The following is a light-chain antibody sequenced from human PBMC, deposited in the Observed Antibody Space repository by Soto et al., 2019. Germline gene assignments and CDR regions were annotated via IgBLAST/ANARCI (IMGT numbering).Light chain of an antibody. CDR3: QLYNNWPGM. CDR1: QSVSSN. Sequence: EIVMTQTPATLSVFGGESRSRSWRYNQSVSSNLAWYQQKPGQAPRLLIYGASSRATGIPDRFSGSVSRKDRTVANGCLEPEDLAVHYIQLYNNWPGMFGPGTKVDIK. V-gene: IGKV3D-15*01. CDR2: GAS. J-gene: IGKJ1*01.